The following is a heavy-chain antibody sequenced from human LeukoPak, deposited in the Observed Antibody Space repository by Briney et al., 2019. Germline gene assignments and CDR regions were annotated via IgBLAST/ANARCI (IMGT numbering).Heavy chain of an antibody. CDR2: ISWNSGSI. Sequence: PGRSLRLSCAASGFTFSSYAMHWVRQAPGKGLEWVSGISWNSGSIGYADSVKGRFTISRDNAKNSLYLQMNSLRAEDTALYYCAKDRASGRPLGGSGDYWGQGTLVTVSS. D-gene: IGHD3-10*01. CDR1: GFTFSSYA. CDR3: AKDRASGRPLGGSGDY. V-gene: IGHV3-9*01. J-gene: IGHJ4*02.